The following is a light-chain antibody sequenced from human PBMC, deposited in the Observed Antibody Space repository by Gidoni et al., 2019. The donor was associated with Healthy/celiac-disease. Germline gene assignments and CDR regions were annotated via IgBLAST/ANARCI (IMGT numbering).Light chain of an antibody. Sequence: SYELTQPPSVSVSPGQTASITCSGDQLGDKYACWYQQKPGPSPVLVIYQDSKRPSGIPERFSGSNSGNTATLTISGTQAMDEADYYCQAWDSSTAVVFGGGTKLTVL. V-gene: IGLV3-1*01. J-gene: IGLJ2*01. CDR3: QAWDSSTAVV. CDR2: QDS. CDR1: QLGDKY.